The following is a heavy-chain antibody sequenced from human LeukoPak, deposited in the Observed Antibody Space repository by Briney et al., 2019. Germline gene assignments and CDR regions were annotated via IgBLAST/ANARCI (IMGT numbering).Heavy chain of an antibody. J-gene: IGHJ4*02. CDR1: GGTFSSYA. CDR2: IIPIFGTA. Sequence: SVKVSCKASGGTFSSYAISWVRQAPGQGLEWMGGIIPIFGTADYAQKFQGRVTITTDESTSTAYMELRSLRSDDTAVYYCALIPYCTTATRYYFDYWGQGTLVTVSS. CDR3: ALIPYCTTATRYYFDY. V-gene: IGHV1-69*05. D-gene: IGHD2-8*01.